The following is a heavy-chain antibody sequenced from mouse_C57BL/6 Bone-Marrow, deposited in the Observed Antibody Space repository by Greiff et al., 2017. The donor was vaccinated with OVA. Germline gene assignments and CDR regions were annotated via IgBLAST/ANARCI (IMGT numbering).Heavy chain of an antibody. Sequence: QVQLQQSGAELVRPGASVKLSCKASGYTFTDYYINWVKQRPGQGLEWIARIYPGSGNTYYNEKFTGKATLTAEKSSSTAYMQLSSLTSEDSAVYFCARGWEGWYFDVWGTGTTVTVSS. J-gene: IGHJ1*03. CDR1: GYTFTDYY. CDR2: IYPGSGNT. V-gene: IGHV1-76*01. CDR3: ARGWEGWYFDV. D-gene: IGHD4-1*01.